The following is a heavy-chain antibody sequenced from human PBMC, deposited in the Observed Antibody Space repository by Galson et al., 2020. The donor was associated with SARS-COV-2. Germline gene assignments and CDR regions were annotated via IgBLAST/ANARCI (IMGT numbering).Heavy chain of an antibody. Sequence: TGGSLRLSCAASGFTFSSYGMHWVRQAPGKGLEWVADIWYDGSNKYYADSVKGRFTISRDNSKNTLYLQMNSLRAEDTAVYYCARADAPYYDILTGYYNRQSYFYYGMYFWRQVPTFTVSS. CDR3: ARADAPYYDILTGYYNRQSYFYYGMYF. CDR1: GFTFSSYG. J-gene: IGHJ6*02. CDR2: IWYDGSNK. D-gene: IGHD3-9*01. V-gene: IGHV3-33*01.